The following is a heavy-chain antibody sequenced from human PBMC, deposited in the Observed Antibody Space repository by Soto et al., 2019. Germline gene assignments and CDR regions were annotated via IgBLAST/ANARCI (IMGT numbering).Heavy chain of an antibody. D-gene: IGHD3-22*01. CDR2: IYYSGST. V-gene: IGHV4-30-4*02. J-gene: IGHJ4*02. Sequence: KPSETLSLTCTVSGGSISSGDYYWSWIRQPPGKGLEWIGYIYYSGSTYYNPSLKSRVTISIDTSKNKFSLKMSSVTAADTAVYYCARAVSYYYDSSGYYYDPAFDYWGQGTLVTVSS. CDR1: GGSISSGDYY. CDR3: ARAVSYYYDSSGYYYDPAFDY.